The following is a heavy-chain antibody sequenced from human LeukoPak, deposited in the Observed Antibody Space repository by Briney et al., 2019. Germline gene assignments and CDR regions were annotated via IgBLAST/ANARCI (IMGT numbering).Heavy chain of an antibody. D-gene: IGHD1-26*01. CDR1: GGTFSSYA. CDR3: ARVGIRTREIVY. CDR2: IIPIFGTA. V-gene: IGHV1-69*05. J-gene: IGHJ4*02. Sequence: SVKASCKASGGTFSSYAISWVRQAPGQGLEWMGGIIPIFGTANYAQKFQSRVTITTDESTSTAYMQLSSLRSEDTAVYYCARVGIRTREIVYWGQGAPVTVSP.